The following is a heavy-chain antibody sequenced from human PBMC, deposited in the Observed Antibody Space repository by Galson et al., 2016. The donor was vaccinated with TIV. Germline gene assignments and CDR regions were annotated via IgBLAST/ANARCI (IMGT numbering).Heavy chain of an antibody. Sequence: SVKVSCKASGGTFSSFVVTWVRQAPGQGLEWMGGIIPLFGEAHYAQKFQGRVTISADESTSTVYMELRSLRSGDTAVYYCAKCRNTATDTYYYYYGLDVWGQGTTVTVSS. J-gene: IGHJ6*02. CDR1: GGTFSSFV. CDR3: AKCRNTATDTYYYYYGLDV. V-gene: IGHV1-69*13. CDR2: IIPLFGEA. D-gene: IGHD5-18*01.